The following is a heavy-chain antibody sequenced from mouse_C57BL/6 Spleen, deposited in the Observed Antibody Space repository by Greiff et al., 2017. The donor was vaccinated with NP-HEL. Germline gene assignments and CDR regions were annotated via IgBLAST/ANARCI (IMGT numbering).Heavy chain of an antibody. CDR1: GFSLTTYG. D-gene: IGHD2-4*01. CDR3: AKKGNDYAWFAY. CDR2: IWRGGST. Sequence: VMLVESGPGLVQPSQSLSITCTVSGFSLTTYGVHWVRQSPGKGLEWLGVIWRGGSTDYNAAFMSRLSITKDNSKSQVFFKMNSLQADDTAIYYCAKKGNDYAWFAYWGQGTLVTVSA. J-gene: IGHJ3*01. V-gene: IGHV2-5*01.